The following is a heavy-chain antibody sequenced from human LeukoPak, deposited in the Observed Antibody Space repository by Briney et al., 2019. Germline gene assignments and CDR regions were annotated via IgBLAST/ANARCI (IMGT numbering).Heavy chain of an antibody. CDR3: AREAATRDSSGYYSHDY. V-gene: IGHV3-53*01. CDR1: GFTVSSNY. J-gene: IGHJ4*02. CDR2: IYSGGST. Sequence: PPGGSLRLSCAASGFTVSSNYMSWVRQAPGKGLEWVSVIYSGGSTYCADSVKGRFTISRDNSKNTLYLQMNSLRAEDTAVYYCAREAATRDSSGYYSHDYWGQGTLVTVSS. D-gene: IGHD3-22*01.